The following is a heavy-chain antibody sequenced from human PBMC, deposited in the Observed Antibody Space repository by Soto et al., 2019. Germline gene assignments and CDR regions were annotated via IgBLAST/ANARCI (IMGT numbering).Heavy chain of an antibody. Sequence: PSETPSLTPSVSGYSISSGYYWGWVRQAPGKGLEWLGSVYHNGIMFHNPSFQSRVTISVDTSKNQFSLNLRSVTAADTAVYYCAALWFGELAFNYWGHGILVTVSS. V-gene: IGHV4-38-2*02. CDR1: GYSISSGYY. CDR2: VYHNGIM. D-gene: IGHD3-10*01. J-gene: IGHJ4*01. CDR3: AALWFGELAFNY.